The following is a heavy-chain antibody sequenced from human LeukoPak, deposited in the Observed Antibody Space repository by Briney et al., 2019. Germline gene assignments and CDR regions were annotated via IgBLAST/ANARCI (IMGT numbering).Heavy chain of an antibody. CDR1: GGSISSYY. V-gene: IGHV4-59*01. D-gene: IGHD3-10*01. CDR2: IYYSGST. CDR3: ARDQPDYSGSGSSNASDI. J-gene: IGHJ3*02. Sequence: SETLSLTCTVPGGSISSYYWSWIRQPPGKGLEWIGYIYYSGSTNYNPSLKSRVTISVDTSKNQFSLKLSSVTAADTAVYYCARDQPDYSGSGSSNASDIWGQGTMVTVSS.